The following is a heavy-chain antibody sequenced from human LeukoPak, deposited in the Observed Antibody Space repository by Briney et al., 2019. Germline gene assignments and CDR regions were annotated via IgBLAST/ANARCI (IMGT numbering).Heavy chain of an antibody. CDR2: ISGSGGAT. CDR1: GFTFSSFA. V-gene: IGHV3-23*01. D-gene: IGHD6-25*01. Sequence: GGSLRLACAAAGFTFSSFAMSSVRQAPGRGLESVPAISGSGGATYYADSVKGQFTISRDNSKNTLYLRMKSARAEDTAVYFCAQVSRGIAAAMDVWGKGTTVTVSS. J-gene: IGHJ6*03. CDR3: AQVSRGIAAAMDV.